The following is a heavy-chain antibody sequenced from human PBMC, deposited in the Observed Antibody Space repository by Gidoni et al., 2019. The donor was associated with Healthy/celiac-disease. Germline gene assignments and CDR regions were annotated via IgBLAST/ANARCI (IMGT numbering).Heavy chain of an antibody. D-gene: IGHD2-2*02. CDR2: IYYSGST. CDR3: ARHVVVPAAIAGWFDP. J-gene: IGHJ5*02. V-gene: IGHV4-39*01. Sequence: QLQLQESGPGLVKPSETLSLTCTVPGGSISRSRYSWGWIRQPPGKGREWIGSIYYSGSTYYNPSLKSRVTISVDTSKNQFSLKLSSVTAADTAVYYCARHVVVPAAIAGWFDPWGQGTLVTVSS. CDR1: GGSISRSRYS.